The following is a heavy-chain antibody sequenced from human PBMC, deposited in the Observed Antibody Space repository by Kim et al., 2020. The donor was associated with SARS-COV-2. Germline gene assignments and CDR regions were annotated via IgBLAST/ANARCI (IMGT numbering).Heavy chain of an antibody. CDR2: ISSGSVTS. CDR1: GFTFSNYA. CDR3: ANTRGSYGAYYFDC. D-gene: IGHD5-18*01. V-gene: IGHV3-23*01. Sequence: GGSLRLSCAASGFTFSNYAMTWVRQAPGKGLEWVSSISSGSVTSYYADSVKGRFTISRDNSENTVYLQMNSLRAEDTAIYYCANTRGSYGAYYFDCWGQG. J-gene: IGHJ4*02.